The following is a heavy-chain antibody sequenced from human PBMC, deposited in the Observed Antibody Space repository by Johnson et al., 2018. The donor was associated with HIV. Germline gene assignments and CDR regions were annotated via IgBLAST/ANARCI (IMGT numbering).Heavy chain of an antibody. CDR3: AKVRSSSWYDAFDI. CDR1: GFTFSNYG. CDR2: IRYDGSNK. Sequence: QVQLVESGGGVVQPGGSLRLSCEVSGFTFSNYGMHWVRQAPGKGLEWVAFIRYDGSNKYYADSVKGRFTISRDNSKNTLYLQMNSLRIEDTAVYYCAKVRSSSWYDAFDIWGQGTMVTVSS. V-gene: IGHV3-30*02. D-gene: IGHD6-13*01. J-gene: IGHJ3*02.